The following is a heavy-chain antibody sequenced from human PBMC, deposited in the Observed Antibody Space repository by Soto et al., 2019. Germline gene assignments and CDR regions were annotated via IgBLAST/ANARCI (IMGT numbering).Heavy chain of an antibody. D-gene: IGHD3-22*01. V-gene: IGHV3-30-3*01. J-gene: IGHJ4*01. CDR2: IARDGIEK. CDR3: AREEIVAYFNK. CDR1: GFTFSSYP. Sequence: QVQLVESGGGVVQPGRSLRLSCAASGFTFSSYPIHWVRQAPGQGLEWVAIIARDGIEKHYADSVNGRFTISRDNSKNTLYLLMNSLRDEDTAMYFSAREEIVAYFNKWGLGTLVTVSS.